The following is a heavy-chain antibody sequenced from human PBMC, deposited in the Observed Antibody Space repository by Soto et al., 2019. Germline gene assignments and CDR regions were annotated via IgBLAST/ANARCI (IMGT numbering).Heavy chain of an antibody. CDR2: ISSSGSTT. CDR1: GFSLSDYY. Sequence: PVGSLRLSCAASGFSLSDYYMSWIRQAPGEGLEWVSYISSSGSTTHYADSVKGRFTISKDNAKNSVYLQMNSLRAEDTAVYYCARVRGDSSGSYYFDYWGQGTLVTVSS. J-gene: IGHJ4*02. CDR3: ARVRGDSSGSYYFDY. V-gene: IGHV3-11*01. D-gene: IGHD3-22*01.